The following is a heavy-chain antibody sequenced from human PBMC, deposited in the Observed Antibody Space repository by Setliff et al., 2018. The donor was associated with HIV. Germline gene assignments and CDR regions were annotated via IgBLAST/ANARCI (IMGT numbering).Heavy chain of an antibody. Sequence: ASVKVSCKASGYTFTSYYIHWVRQAPGQGLEWMGIINPSGGSTSYAQKFQGRVTMTRDTSTSTVYMELSSLRSEDTAVYYCATQFKTPKAFDPWGQGTLVTVSS. J-gene: IGHJ5*02. D-gene: IGHD2-15*01. CDR3: ATQFKTPKAFDP. V-gene: IGHV1-46*01. CDR2: INPSGGST. CDR1: GYTFTSYY.